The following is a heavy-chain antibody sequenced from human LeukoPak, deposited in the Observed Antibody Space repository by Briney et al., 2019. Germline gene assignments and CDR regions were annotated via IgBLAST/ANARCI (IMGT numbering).Heavy chain of an antibody. V-gene: IGHV3-48*03. D-gene: IGHD4-17*01. Sequence: GGSLRLSCAASGFTFGSYEMNWVRQAPGKGLEWVSYISSSGSTIYYADSVKGRFTISRDNAKNSLYLQMNSLRAEDTAVYYCARDPQTTAGFDYWGQGTLVTVSS. CDR3: ARDPQTTAGFDY. CDR2: ISSSGSTI. CDR1: GFTFGSYE. J-gene: IGHJ4*02.